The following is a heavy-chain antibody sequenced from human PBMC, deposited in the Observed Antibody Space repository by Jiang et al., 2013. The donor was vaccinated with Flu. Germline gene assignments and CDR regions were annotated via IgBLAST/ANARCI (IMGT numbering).Heavy chain of an antibody. Sequence: SQTLSLTCAISGDSVSSNSAAWNWIRQSPSRGLEWLGRTYYRSKWYNEYALSVKSRITINPDTSKNQLSLQLKSVTPEDTAVYYCARDPIPVAGWYFDLWGLAPWSLSPQ. CDR2: TYYRSKWYN. J-gene: IGHJ2*01. CDR1: GDSVSSNSAA. CDR3: ARDPIPVAGWYFDL. D-gene: IGHD6-19*01. V-gene: IGHV6-1*01.